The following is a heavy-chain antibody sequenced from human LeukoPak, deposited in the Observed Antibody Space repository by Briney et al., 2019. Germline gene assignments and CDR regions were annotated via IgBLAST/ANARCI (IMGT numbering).Heavy chain of an antibody. CDR3: ARAGSAAAGLFDY. Sequence: SETLSLTCTVSGGSISSYYWSWIRQPPGKGLEWIGYIYYSGSTNYNPSLKSRATISVDTSKNQFSLKLSSLTAADTAVYYCARAGSAAAGLFDYWGQGTLVTVSS. J-gene: IGHJ4*02. D-gene: IGHD6-13*01. V-gene: IGHV4-59*12. CDR2: IYYSGST. CDR1: GGSISSYY.